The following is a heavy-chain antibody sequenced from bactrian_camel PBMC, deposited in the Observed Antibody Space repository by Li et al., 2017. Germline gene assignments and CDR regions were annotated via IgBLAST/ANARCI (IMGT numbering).Heavy chain of an antibody. CDR1: GFTFSNYA. CDR2: IRDGGATT. D-gene: IGHD6*01. V-gene: IGHV3S40*01. J-gene: IGHJ7*01. Sequence: VQLVESGGGLVQPGGSLRLSCSASGFTFSNYAMIWVRQAPGKGLEWVASIRDGGATTDYASSVKGRFTISRDNAKNTVYLQMNSLKSEDTALYYCATGYWYYPAWDYWGEGTQVTVS.